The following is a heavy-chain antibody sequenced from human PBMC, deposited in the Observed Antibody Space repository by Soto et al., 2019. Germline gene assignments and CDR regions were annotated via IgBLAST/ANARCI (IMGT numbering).Heavy chain of an antibody. V-gene: IGHV1-69*15. CDR1: GGTFSSSP. Sequence: QVQLVQSGAEVKKPGSSVKVSCKASGGTFSSSPLSWVRLAPGQGLECMGNIVPIFGTAKYAQRFQGRVTITADDSTRTTYLELTSLRPEDTAVYYCARRNTRGAFESWGQGTMVTVS. CDR2: IVPIFGTA. CDR3: ARRNTRGAFES. J-gene: IGHJ3*02.